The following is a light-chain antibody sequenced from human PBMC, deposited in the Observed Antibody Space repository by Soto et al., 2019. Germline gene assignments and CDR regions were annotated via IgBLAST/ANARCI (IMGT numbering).Light chain of an antibody. CDR3: QQYGSSLWT. J-gene: IGKJ1*01. CDR2: GAS. Sequence: ELVLTQSPGTLSLSPGERATLSCRASQSVSSSYLAWYQQKPGQAPRILIYGASSRATGIPDRFSGSGSGTDFTLTISRLEPEDFAVYYCQQYGSSLWTFGQGTKVEIK. CDR1: QSVSSSY. V-gene: IGKV3-20*01.